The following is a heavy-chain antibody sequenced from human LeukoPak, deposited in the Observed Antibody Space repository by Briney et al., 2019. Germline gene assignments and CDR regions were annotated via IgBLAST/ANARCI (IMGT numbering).Heavy chain of an antibody. CDR1: GGSISSYY. Sequence: KPSETLSLTCTVSGGSISSYYWRWIRQPAGKGLEWIGRIYTSGSTNYNPSLKSRVTMSVDTSKNQFSLKLSSVTAADTAVYYCARTVRGGHYYDSSGYYFDYWGQGTLVTVSS. CDR2: IYTSGST. V-gene: IGHV4-4*07. CDR3: ARTVRGGHYYDSSGYYFDY. D-gene: IGHD3-22*01. J-gene: IGHJ4*02.